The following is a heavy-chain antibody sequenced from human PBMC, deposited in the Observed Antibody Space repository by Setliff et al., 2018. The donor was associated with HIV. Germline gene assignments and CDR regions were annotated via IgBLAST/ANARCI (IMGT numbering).Heavy chain of an antibody. CDR2: IDQSGST. CDR3: ARGLGGYCSSVSCYEADH. CDR1: GGSFSGYS. Sequence: SETLSLTCAVYGGSFSGYSWTWIRQPPGKGLEWIGEIDQSGSTNYNPSLKSRVTTSVDTSKNQFSLRLSSVTAADTAVYYCARGLGGYCSSVSCYEADHWGQGALVTVSS. J-gene: IGHJ5*02. V-gene: IGHV4-34*01. D-gene: IGHD2-2*01.